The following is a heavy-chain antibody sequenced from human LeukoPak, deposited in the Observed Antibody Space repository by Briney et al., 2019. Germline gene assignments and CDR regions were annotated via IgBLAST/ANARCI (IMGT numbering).Heavy chain of an antibody. J-gene: IGHJ6*02. Sequence: SVKVSCKASGGTITTYAISWVLQAPGQGLEWMGRITPIFGSPEYSQKFQGRVTISADDSSTTVHMEVRSLTSEDTAVYYCARVLGGTRPYYAFDVWGPGTTVTVSS. V-gene: IGHV1-69*13. CDR2: ITPIFGSP. CDR3: ARVLGGTRPYYAFDV. CDR1: GGTITTYA. D-gene: IGHD1-26*01.